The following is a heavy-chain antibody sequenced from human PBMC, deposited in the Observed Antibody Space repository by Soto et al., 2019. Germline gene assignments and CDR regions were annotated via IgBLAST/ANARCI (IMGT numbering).Heavy chain of an antibody. Sequence: GGSLRLSCAASGFSFNDNWMHWVRQAPGKGLMWVSRLKSDGRDTIYADSVKGRFTVSRDSAKNTLYPQMNSLRVEDTAVYYCVREMPVPIRGGYYYYSVLDAWGQGTTVTVSS. CDR1: GFSFNDNW. D-gene: IGHD2-2*01. CDR2: LKSDGRDT. CDR3: VREMPVPIRGGYYYYSVLDA. J-gene: IGHJ6*02. V-gene: IGHV3-74*01.